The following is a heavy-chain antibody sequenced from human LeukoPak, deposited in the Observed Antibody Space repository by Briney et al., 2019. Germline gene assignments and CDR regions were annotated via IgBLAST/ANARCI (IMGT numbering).Heavy chain of an antibody. CDR1: GGSFSGYY. V-gene: IGHV4-34*01. Sequence: PSETLSLTCAVYGGSFSGYYWSWIRQPPGKGLEWIGEINHSGSTNYNPSLKSRVTISVDTSKNQFSLKLSSVTAADTAVYYCAKVTPLWAFDYWGQGTLVTVSS. CDR3: AKVTPLWAFDY. J-gene: IGHJ4*02. CDR2: INHSGST. D-gene: IGHD5-18*01.